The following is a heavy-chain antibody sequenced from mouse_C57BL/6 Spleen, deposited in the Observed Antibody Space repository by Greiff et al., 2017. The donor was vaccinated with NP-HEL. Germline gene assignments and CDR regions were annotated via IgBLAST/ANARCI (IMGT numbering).Heavy chain of an antibody. Sequence: QVQLQQPGAELVKPGASVKLSCKASGYTFTSYWMQWVKQRPGQGLEWIGEIDPSDSYTNYNQKFKGKATLTVDTTSSTADMQLSSLTSEDSAVYYCARDDGYYYWGQGTTLTVSS. J-gene: IGHJ2*01. CDR3: ARDDGYYY. V-gene: IGHV1-50*01. D-gene: IGHD2-3*01. CDR2: IDPSDSYT. CDR1: GYTFTSYW.